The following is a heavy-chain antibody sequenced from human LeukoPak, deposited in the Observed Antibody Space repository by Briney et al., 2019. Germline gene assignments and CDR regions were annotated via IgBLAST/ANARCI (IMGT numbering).Heavy chain of an antibody. CDR2: ISGGGDST. CDR3: AKGISSSWRTVNY. D-gene: IGHD6-13*01. CDR1: GFTFSSYA. J-gene: IGHJ4*02. V-gene: IGHV3-23*01. Sequence: PGGSLRLSCAASGFTFSSYAMTWVRQAPGKGLEWVSSISGGGDSTYYADSVKGRFTISRENSKNTLYLQMNSLRAEDTAVYYCAKGISSSWRTVNYWGQGTLVTVSS.